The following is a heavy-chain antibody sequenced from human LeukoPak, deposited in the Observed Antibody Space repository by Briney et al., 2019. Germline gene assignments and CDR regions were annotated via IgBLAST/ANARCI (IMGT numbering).Heavy chain of an antibody. J-gene: IGHJ6*02. CDR3: ARQSGYSGYDYYYYYGMDV. CDR1: GGSISSYY. D-gene: IGHD5-12*01. CDR2: IYYSGST. V-gene: IGHV4-59*08. Sequence: SETLSLTCTVSGGSISSYYWSWIRQPPGKGLEWIGYIYYSGSTNYNPSLKSRVTISVDTSKNQFSLKLSSVTAADTAVYYCARQSGYSGYDYYYYYGMDVWGQGTTVTVSS.